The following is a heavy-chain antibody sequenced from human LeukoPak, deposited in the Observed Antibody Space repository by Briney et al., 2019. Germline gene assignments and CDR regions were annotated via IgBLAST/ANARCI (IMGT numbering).Heavy chain of an antibody. V-gene: IGHV3-30*18. CDR3: AKDTTCSSTSCLAYYYYGMDV. Sequence: PGRSLRLPCAASGFTFSSYGMHWVRQAPGKGLEWVAVISYDGSNKYYADSVKGRFTISRDNSKNTLYLQMNSLRAEDTAVYYCAKDTTCSSTSCLAYYYYGMDVWGKGTTVTVSS. J-gene: IGHJ6*04. D-gene: IGHD2-2*01. CDR1: GFTFSSYG. CDR2: ISYDGSNK.